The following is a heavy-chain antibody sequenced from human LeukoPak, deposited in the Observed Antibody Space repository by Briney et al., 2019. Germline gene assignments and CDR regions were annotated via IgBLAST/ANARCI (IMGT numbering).Heavy chain of an antibody. J-gene: IGHJ4*02. CDR2: ISGSGGST. D-gene: IGHD6-13*01. CDR3: AKSTSKQQLVRGYFDY. CDR1: GFTFSSYA. V-gene: IGHV3-23*01. Sequence: GGSLRLSCAASGFTFSSYAMSWVRQAPGKGLEWVSAISGSGGSTYYADSVKGRFTIPRDNSKNTLYLQMNSLRAEDTAVYYCAKSTSKQQLVRGYFDYWGQGTLVTVSS.